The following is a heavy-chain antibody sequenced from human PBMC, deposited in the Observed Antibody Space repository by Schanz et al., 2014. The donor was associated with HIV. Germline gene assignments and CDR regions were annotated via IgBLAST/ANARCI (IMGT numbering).Heavy chain of an antibody. D-gene: IGHD5-12*01. Sequence: EVQMLESGGGSVQPGGSLRLSCAASGFTFSSYAMSWVRQAPGKGLEWVSTISGSGGSPYYADSVKGRFTISRDNSKNTLYLQMNSLRAEDTAVYYCAKGLTIWLQPPFDYWGHGTLVTVSS. V-gene: IGHV3-23*01. J-gene: IGHJ4*01. CDR3: AKGLTIWLQPPFDY. CDR1: GFTFSSYA. CDR2: ISGSGGSP.